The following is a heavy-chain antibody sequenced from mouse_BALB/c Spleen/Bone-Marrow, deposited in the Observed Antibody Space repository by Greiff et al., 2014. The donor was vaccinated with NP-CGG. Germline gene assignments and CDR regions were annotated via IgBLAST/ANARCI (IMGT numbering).Heavy chain of an antibody. J-gene: IGHJ4*01. CDR3: ARDRRITTATYAMDY. CDR2: ISDGGSYT. Sequence: EVHLVESGGGLVKPGGFLKLSCAASGFTFSDYYMYWVRQTPEKRLEWVATISDGGSYTYYPDSVKGRFTISRDNAKNNLYLQMSSLKSEDTAMYYCARDRRITTATYAMDYWGQGTSVTVSS. V-gene: IGHV5-4*02. D-gene: IGHD1-2*01. CDR1: GFTFSDYY.